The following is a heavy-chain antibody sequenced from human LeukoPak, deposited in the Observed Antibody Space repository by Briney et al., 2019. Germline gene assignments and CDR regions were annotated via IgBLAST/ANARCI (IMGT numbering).Heavy chain of an antibody. Sequence: GGSLRLSCPACGFTFDDYVMNWVRHAPGKELDGVSGIHWNGGKNGYADSDRGRFTISRDNDQKTLDLQMNSRRAEDMAFYYCARSQRSRRDYFVYWGQGTLGTVSS. J-gene: IGHJ4*02. CDR3: ARSQRSRRDYFVY. CDR1: GFTFDDYV. V-gene: IGHV3-20*04. D-gene: IGHD2-2*01. CDR2: IHWNGGKN.